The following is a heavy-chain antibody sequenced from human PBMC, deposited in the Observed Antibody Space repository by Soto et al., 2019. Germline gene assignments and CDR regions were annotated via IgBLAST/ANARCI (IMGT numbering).Heavy chain of an antibody. CDR1: GFTFGTYA. D-gene: IGHD5-18*01. V-gene: IGHV3-23*01. J-gene: IGHJ4*02. Sequence: GGSLRLSCAASGFTFGTYAMSWVRQAPGKGLEWVSGISGSGYSTYNADSVKGRFTVSRDNSKNTVYLQMNSLRDEDTAVYYCAKDLRGDSHGWGQGTLVTASS. CDR3: AKDLRGDSHG. CDR2: ISGSGYST.